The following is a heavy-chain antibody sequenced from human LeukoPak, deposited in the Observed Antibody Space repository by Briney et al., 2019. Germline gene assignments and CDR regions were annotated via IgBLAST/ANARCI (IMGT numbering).Heavy chain of an antibody. J-gene: IGHJ6*02. CDR1: GFNFGSYG. Sequence: VGSLRLSCAASGFNFGSYGMHWVRQPPGKGLEWVSVISYDGSHEYYADSVKGRFTISRDNAKNTLYLQMNSLRAEDTAVYYCARDQYGDYYYYNGMDVRGQGATVTASS. CDR2: ISYDGSHE. D-gene: IGHD4-17*01. CDR3: ARDQYGDYYYYNGMDV. V-gene: IGHV3-30*03.